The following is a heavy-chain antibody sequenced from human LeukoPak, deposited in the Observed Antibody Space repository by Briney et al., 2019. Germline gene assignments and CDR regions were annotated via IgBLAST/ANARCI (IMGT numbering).Heavy chain of an antibody. D-gene: IGHD3-10*01. Sequence: PSQTLSLTCTVSGGSISSGSYYWSWIRQPAGKELEWIGHIYTSGTSNYNPSLRSRVTISLDTSKNQFSLKLNSVTAADTAVYYCASRDYYGSGSYGNWGQGTLVTVSS. V-gene: IGHV4-61*09. CDR1: GGSISSGSYY. CDR3: ASRDYYGSGSYGN. J-gene: IGHJ4*02. CDR2: IYTSGTS.